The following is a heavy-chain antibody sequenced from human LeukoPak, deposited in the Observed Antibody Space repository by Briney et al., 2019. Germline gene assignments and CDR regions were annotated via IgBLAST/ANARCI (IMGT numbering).Heavy chain of an antibody. Sequence: ASVKVSCNSSGYAFSVYTIHWVRQAPGQGLEWMGWINPSSNAANYAQRFEGRVSLTRDTSIGTADMVLPSLTSDDTSVYYCTRSRELLDFDTWGQGTLVSVSS. CDR3: TRSRELLDFDT. V-gene: IGHV1-2*02. D-gene: IGHD3-10*01. CDR2: INPSSNAA. J-gene: IGHJ4*02. CDR1: GYAFSVYT.